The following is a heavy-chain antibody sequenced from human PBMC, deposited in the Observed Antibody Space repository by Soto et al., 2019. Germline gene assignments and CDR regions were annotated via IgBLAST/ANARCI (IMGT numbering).Heavy chain of an antibody. D-gene: IGHD2-15*01. V-gene: IGHV4-31*03. Sequence: QVQLQESGPRLLKPSQTLSLTCTVSGGSISSGTYYWGWIRQHPGKGLEWIGYISYSGTTYYNPSLRSRVSISVDTSENQFSLKVTSVTAADTAVYFCARGGCSGGSCHNWFAPWGQGTLVTVSS. CDR1: GGSISSGTYY. CDR3: ARGGCSGGSCHNWFAP. J-gene: IGHJ5*02. CDR2: ISYSGTT.